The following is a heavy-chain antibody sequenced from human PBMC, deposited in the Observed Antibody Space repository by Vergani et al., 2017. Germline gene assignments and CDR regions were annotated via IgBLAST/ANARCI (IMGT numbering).Heavy chain of an antibody. CDR3: ASLYYND. Sequence: QEQLVQSGSELKKPGASVKVSCKASGYSFNNYAIHWVRQAPGQGLEWMGWINPTTGNPTYARAFTGRFVFSLDTSISTAYLQIGSLKAEDTAVYYCASLYYNDWGQGTLVTVSS. J-gene: IGHJ4*02. D-gene: IGHD3-10*01. CDR2: INPTTGNP. CDR1: GYSFNNYA. V-gene: IGHV7-4-1*01.